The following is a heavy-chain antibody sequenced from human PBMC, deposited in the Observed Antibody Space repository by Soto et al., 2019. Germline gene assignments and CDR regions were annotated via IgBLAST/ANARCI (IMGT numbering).Heavy chain of an antibody. CDR3: AKLPLLSFDDGFDY. Sequence: GALRLSCAASGFTFSSYAMGWVRQAPGKGLEWVLAISGSGGSTYYADSVKGRFTISRDNSKNTLYLQMNSLRAEDTAVCYCAKLPLLSFDDGFDYWGQGTLVTVSS. CDR1: GFTFSSYA. V-gene: IGHV3-23*01. D-gene: IGHD2-21*01. J-gene: IGHJ4*02. CDR2: ISGSGGST.